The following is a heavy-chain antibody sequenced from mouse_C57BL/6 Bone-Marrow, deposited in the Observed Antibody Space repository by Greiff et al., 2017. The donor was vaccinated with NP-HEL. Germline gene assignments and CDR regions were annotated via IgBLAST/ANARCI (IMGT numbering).Heavy chain of an antibody. CDR2: INPSSGYT. V-gene: IGHV1-4*01. CDR3: TSYGSYKNFDV. Sequence: QVQLQQSGAELARPGASVKMSCKASGYTFTSYTMHWVKQRPGQGLEWIGYINPSSGYTKYNQKFKDKATLAADKSSSTAYMQLSSLTAEDSAVYYCTSYGSYKNFDVWGTGTTVTVSS. CDR1: GYTFTSYT. D-gene: IGHD2-10*01. J-gene: IGHJ1*03.